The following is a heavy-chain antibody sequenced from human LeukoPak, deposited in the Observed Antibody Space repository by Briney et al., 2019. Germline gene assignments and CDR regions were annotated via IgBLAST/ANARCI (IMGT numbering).Heavy chain of an antibody. V-gene: IGHV4-34*01. D-gene: IGHD1-26*01. Sequence: PSETLSLTCAVYGGSLNGYYWSWMRQPPGKGLEWIGEGGNSGGTKFNPSLKSRVTISADTSKNQFSLKLSSVTAADTAVYYCAKNGQSGFSFDPWGQGTLVTVSS. CDR3: AKNGQSGFSFDP. CDR1: GGSLNGYY. CDR2: GGNSGGT. J-gene: IGHJ5*02.